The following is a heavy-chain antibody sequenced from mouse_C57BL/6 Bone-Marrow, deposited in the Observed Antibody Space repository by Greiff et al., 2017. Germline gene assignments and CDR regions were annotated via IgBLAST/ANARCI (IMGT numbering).Heavy chain of an antibody. CDR2: ISNLAYSI. CDR1: GFTFSDYG. D-gene: IGHD1-1*01. CDR3: ARDYYGSSHAYWYFGV. Sequence: EVQGVESGGGLVQPGGSLKLSCAASGFTFSDYGMAWVRQAPRKGPEWVAFISNLAYSIYYADTLTGRFTLSRENAKNTLYLEMSSLRSEDTAMYYCARDYYGSSHAYWYFGVWGTGTTVTVSS. J-gene: IGHJ1*03. V-gene: IGHV5-15*01.